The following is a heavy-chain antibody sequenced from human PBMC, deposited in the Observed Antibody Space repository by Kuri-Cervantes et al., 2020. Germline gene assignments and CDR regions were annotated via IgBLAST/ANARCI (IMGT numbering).Heavy chain of an antibody. CDR3: ATWASGGYYAGFDY. J-gene: IGHJ4*02. V-gene: IGHV4-39*07. D-gene: IGHD1-26*01. Sequence: SETLSLTCTVSGGSISSSSYYWGWIRQPPGKGLEWIGSIYYSGSTYYNPSLKSRVTISVDTSKNQFSLKLSSVTAADTAVYYCATWASGGYYAGFDYWGQGTLVTVSS. CDR2: IYYSGST. CDR1: GGSISSSSYY.